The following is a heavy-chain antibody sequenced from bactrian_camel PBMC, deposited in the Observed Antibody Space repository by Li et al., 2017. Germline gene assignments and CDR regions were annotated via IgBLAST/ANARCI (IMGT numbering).Heavy chain of an antibody. J-gene: IGHJ4*01. V-gene: IGHV3S1*01. CDR1: GSIYGDAC. CDR3: AATRQRWCPIHDANGYNL. D-gene: IGHD3*01. Sequence: HVQLVESGGGSVQAGGSLRLSCGASGSIYGDACVGWLRQAPGKERQGVAAIDTGDGSTYYLNSVESRFTISHDNAKNTLYLQMNSLKPEDTAIYYCAATRQRWCPIHDANGYNLWGQGTQVTVS. CDR2: IDTGDGST.